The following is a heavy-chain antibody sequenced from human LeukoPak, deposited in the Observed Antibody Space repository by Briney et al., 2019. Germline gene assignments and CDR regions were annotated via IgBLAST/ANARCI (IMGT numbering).Heavy chain of an antibody. D-gene: IGHD3-3*01. CDR2: IYYSGST. Sequence: SETLSLTCTVSGGSISSYYWSWIRQPPGKGLEWIGYIYYSGSTNYNPSLKSRVIISVDTSKNQFSLRLTSVTAADTAVYYCARGGSYYDFWSGYYDYYYYMDVWGKGTTVTVSS. J-gene: IGHJ6*03. CDR3: ARGGSYYDFWSGYYDYYYYMDV. V-gene: IGHV4-59*01. CDR1: GGSISSYY.